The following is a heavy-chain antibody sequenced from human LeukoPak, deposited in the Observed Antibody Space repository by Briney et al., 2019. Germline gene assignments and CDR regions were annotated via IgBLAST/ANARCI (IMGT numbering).Heavy chain of an antibody. V-gene: IGHV1-46*01. CDR3: AREPPLITMIASGGFDI. CDR1: GYTFTSYY. Sequence: ASVKVSSKASGYTFTSYYMHWVRQAPGQGLEWMGIINPSGGSTSYAQKFQGRVTMTRDTSTSTVYMELRSLRSEDTAVYYCAREPPLITMIASGGFDIWGQGTMVSVSS. D-gene: IGHD3-22*01. CDR2: INPSGGST. J-gene: IGHJ3*02.